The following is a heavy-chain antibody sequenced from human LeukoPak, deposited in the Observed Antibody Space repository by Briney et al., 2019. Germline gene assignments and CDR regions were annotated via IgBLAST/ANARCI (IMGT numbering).Heavy chain of an antibody. V-gene: IGHV1-2*02. Sequence: ASVKVSCKASGYTFTGYYMHWVRQAPGQGLEWMGWINPNSGGTNYAQKFQGRVTMTRDTSISTAYMELNRLRSDDTAVYYCARDGTYSSFGEYYYYMDVWGKGTTVTISS. CDR1: GYTFTGYY. D-gene: IGHD6-6*01. CDR2: INPNSGGT. J-gene: IGHJ6*03. CDR3: ARDGTYSSFGEYYYYMDV.